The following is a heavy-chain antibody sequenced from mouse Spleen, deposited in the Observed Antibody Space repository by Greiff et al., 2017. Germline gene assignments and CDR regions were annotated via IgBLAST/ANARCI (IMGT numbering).Heavy chain of an antibody. CDR2: IDPSDSYT. Sequence: QVQLQQPGAELVMPGASVKLSCKASGYTFTSYWMHWVKQRPGQGLEWIGEIDPSDSYTNYNQKFKGKATLTVDKSSSTAYMQLSSLTSEDSAVYYCARYSKPVFDYWGQGTTLTVSS. CDR1: GYTFTSYW. V-gene: IGHV1-69*01. J-gene: IGHJ2*01. D-gene: IGHD2-5*01. CDR3: ARYSKPVFDY.